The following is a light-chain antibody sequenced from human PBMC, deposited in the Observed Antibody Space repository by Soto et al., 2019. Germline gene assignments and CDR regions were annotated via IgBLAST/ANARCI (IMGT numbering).Light chain of an antibody. J-gene: IGKJ1*01. CDR3: QQYNNWPPWT. V-gene: IGKV3-15*01. CDR2: GAS. CDR1: QSVNSN. Sequence: EIVMTQSPATLSVSPGDKATISCRASQSVNSNLAWYQQKPGQAPRLLISGASTRATGIPARFSGSGSGTEFTLIISSLQSEDFAVYYCQQYNNWPPWTFGQGTKV.